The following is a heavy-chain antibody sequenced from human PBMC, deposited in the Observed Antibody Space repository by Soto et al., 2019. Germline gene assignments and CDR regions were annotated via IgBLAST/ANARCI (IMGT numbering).Heavy chain of an antibody. J-gene: IGHJ4*02. D-gene: IGHD3-3*01. CDR3: ARERITIFGVVMVSGLNHFDY. V-gene: IGHV3-23*01. Sequence: GGSLRLSCAASGFTFSTYAMSWVRQAPGKGLEWVSAISGSGDSTFYAHSVQGRFTTSRDNSENTLYLQMNSLRAEDTAVYYCARERITIFGVVMVSGLNHFDYWGQGTLVTVSS. CDR2: ISGSGDST. CDR1: GFTFSTYA.